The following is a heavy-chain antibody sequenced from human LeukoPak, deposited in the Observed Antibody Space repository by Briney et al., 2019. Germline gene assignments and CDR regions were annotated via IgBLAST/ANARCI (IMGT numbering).Heavy chain of an antibody. Sequence: ASVKVSCKSSGYTFNGYYMHWVRPAPGQGLEWMGWINPNNGGTKYAQNFQSRVTITRDTSISTAYMELSRLRSDDTAVYYCARLPIPTYYYDSSGPLIDYWGQGTLVTVSS. J-gene: IGHJ4*02. V-gene: IGHV1-2*02. D-gene: IGHD3-22*01. CDR1: GYTFNGYY. CDR3: ARLPIPTYYYDSSGPLIDY. CDR2: INPNNGGT.